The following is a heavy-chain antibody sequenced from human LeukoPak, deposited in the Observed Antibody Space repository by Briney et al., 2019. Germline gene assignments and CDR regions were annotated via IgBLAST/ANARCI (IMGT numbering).Heavy chain of an antibody. D-gene: IGHD6-6*01. Sequence: GASVKVSCKASGGTFSSYAISWVRQAPGQGLEWMGGIIPIFGTANYAQKFQGRVTITADESTSTAYMELSSLRSEDTAVYYCARVRRGDSSSSRGWFDYWGQGTLVTVSS. CDR3: ARVRRGDSSSSRGWFDY. J-gene: IGHJ4*02. CDR1: GGTFSSYA. CDR2: IIPIFGTA. V-gene: IGHV1-69*13.